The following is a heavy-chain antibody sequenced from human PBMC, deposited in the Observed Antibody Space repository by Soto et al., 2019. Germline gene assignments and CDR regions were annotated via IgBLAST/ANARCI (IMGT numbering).Heavy chain of an antibody. V-gene: IGHV1-18*01. J-gene: IGHJ6*02. CDR1: GYTFTNSG. D-gene: IGHD3-9*01. Sequence: ASVKVSCKASGYTFTNSGIIWVRQAPGQGLEWLGWINTDNGNTNYAQKLQGRVTMTTDTSTSTAYMELRSLRSDDTAVYYCARGGTYYDILTGYQDGHHMDVWGQGTTVTVSS. CDR2: INTDNGNT. CDR3: ARGGTYYDILTGYQDGHHMDV.